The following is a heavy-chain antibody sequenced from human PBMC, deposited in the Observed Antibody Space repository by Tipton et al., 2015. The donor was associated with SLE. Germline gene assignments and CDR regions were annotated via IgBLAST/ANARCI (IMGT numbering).Heavy chain of an antibody. D-gene: IGHD7-27*01. Sequence: TLSLTCTVSGGSISSYYWSWIPQPAGKGLEWIGRIYTSGSTNYNPSLKSRVTMSVDTSKNQFSLQLNSVTPEDTAVYYCAKAFNWGKKRTDAFDIWGQGTMVTVSS. CDR1: GGSISSYY. CDR3: AKAFNWGKKRTDAFDI. J-gene: IGHJ3*02. V-gene: IGHV4-4*07. CDR2: IYTSGST.